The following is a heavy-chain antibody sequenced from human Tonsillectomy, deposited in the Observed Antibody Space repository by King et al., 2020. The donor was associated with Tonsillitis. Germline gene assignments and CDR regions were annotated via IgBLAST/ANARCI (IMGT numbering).Heavy chain of an antibody. Sequence: VQLVESGGGLVQLGGSLRLSCAASGFTFSSYAMSWVRQAPGKGLEWVSSISGSGGSTYSADSVKGRFTISRDNSKNTLYLKMNSLRAEDTAVYYCAKDKVATMPRDAFDLWGQGTMVTVSS. CDR3: AKDKVATMPRDAFDL. J-gene: IGHJ3*01. D-gene: IGHD5-12*01. CDR1: GFTFSSYA. V-gene: IGHV3-23*04. CDR2: ISGSGGST.